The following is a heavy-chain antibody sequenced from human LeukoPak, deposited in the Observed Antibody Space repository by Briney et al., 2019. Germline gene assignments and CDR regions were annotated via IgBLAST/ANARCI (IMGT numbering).Heavy chain of an antibody. CDR1: GYTFTSYY. V-gene: IGHV1-46*01. D-gene: IGHD5-24*01. CDR3: ARVPEAGYNPDY. Sequence: ASVKVSCKASGYTFTSYYMHWVRQAPGQGLEWMGIIDHAGGSITYPQKFQGRVTMTRDTSTRTVYMELSSLRSEDTAVYYCARVPEAGYNPDYWGQGTLVTVSA. CDR2: IDHAGGSI. J-gene: IGHJ4*02.